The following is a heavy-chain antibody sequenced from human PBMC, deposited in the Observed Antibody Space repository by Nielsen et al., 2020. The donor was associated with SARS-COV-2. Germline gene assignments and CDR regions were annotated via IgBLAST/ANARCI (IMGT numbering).Heavy chain of an antibody. Sequence: GESLKISCAASGFTFSSYGMHWVRQAPGKGLEWVAVIWYDGSNKYYADSVKGRFTISRDNSKNTLYLQMNSLRAEDTAVYYCARDGGCCSGGSCYWWFDPWGQGTLVTVSS. CDR3: ARDGGCCSGGSCYWWFDP. V-gene: IGHV3-33*01. J-gene: IGHJ5*02. CDR2: IWYDGSNK. D-gene: IGHD2-15*01. CDR1: GFTFSSYG.